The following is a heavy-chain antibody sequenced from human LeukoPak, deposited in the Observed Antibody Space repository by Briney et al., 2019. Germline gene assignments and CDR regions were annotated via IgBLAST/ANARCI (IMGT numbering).Heavy chain of an antibody. D-gene: IGHD4-17*01. CDR2: IKQDGSEK. J-gene: IGHJ4*02. CDR3: ASHDYGDYSSFDY. Sequence: GGSLRLSCVASGFIFSRYWMSWVRQAPGKGREWVANIKQDGSEKYYVDSVKGRFTISRDNAKNSLYLQMNSLRAEDTAVYYCASHDYGDYSSFDYCGQGTLVTVSS. CDR1: GFIFSRYW. V-gene: IGHV3-7*02.